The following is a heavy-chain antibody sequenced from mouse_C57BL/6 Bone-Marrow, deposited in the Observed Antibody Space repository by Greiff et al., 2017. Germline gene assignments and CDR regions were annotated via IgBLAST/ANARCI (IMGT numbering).Heavy chain of an antibody. V-gene: IGHV3-3*01. CDR1: GFSINSDCY. CDR2: TFYSGIT. Sequence: EVQLQQSGPSLVRPSQTLSLTCTVTGFSINSDCYWIWIRQFPGNKLEYIGYTFYSGITYYNPSLESRTYITRDTSKNQFSLTLSSVTTEDTATYYCARGTPSYWYFDVWGTGTTVTVSS. J-gene: IGHJ1*03. CDR3: ARGTPSYWYFDV.